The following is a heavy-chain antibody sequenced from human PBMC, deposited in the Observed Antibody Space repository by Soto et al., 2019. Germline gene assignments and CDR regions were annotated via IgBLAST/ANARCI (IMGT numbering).Heavy chain of an antibody. J-gene: IGHJ6*02. CDR3: ARPKPPYYGMAV. CDR2: IYYSGST. V-gene: IGHV4-59*01. Sequence: SETLSLTCTVSGGSISSYYWSWIRQPPGKGLEWIGYIYYSGSTNYNPSLKSRVTISVDTSKNQFSLKLSSVTAADTAVYYCARPKPPYYGMAVWGQGTTVTLSS. CDR1: GGSISSYY.